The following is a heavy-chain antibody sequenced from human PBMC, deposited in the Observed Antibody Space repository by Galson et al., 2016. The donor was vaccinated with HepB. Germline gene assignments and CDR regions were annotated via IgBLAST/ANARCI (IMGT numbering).Heavy chain of an antibody. D-gene: IGHD3/OR15-3a*01. CDR2: INREGSQK. V-gene: IGHV3-7*01. CDR1: GFSLSSYW. CDR3: ARDWTYSAAKTYYDVLDV. J-gene: IGHJ3*01. Sequence: SLRLSCAASGFSLSSYWMTWVRQAPGQGLEWVANINREGSQKNYPDSVKGRFTISRDNGRNSLYLQMDSLRVEDTALYYCARDWTYSAAKTYYDVLDVWGRGTMVTVSS.